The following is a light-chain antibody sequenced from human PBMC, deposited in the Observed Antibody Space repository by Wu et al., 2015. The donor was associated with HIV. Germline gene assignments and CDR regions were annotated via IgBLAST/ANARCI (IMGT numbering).Light chain of an antibody. J-gene: IGKJ5*01. Sequence: EIVLTQSPATLSLSPGERATLSCRASQSVDSYLAWYQQRPGQPPRLLINDASNRATGIPARFSGSGSGTDFTLTISSLEPEDFAVYYCQQRTIWPLTFGQGTRLEIK. CDR3: QQRTIWPLT. CDR2: DAS. CDR1: QSVDSY. V-gene: IGKV3-11*01.